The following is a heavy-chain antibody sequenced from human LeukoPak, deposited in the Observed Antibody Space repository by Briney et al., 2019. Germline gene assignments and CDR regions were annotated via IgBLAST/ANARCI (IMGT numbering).Heavy chain of an antibody. CDR2: IYSGGST. V-gene: IGHV3-53*01. CDR1: GFTVIRNY. Sequence: GGSLRLSCAASGFTVIRNYMSWVRQPPGKGLEWVSVIYSGGSTYYADSVKGRFTISRDNSKNTLYLQMNSLRAEDTAVYYCARDLGAKDDYWGQGTLVTVSS. J-gene: IGHJ4*02. CDR3: ARDLGAKDDY.